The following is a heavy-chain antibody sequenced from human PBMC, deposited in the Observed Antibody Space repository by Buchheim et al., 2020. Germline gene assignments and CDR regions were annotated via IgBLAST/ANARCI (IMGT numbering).Heavy chain of an antibody. CDR3: AKDGPIPFRIAAAGIFDY. CDR2: ISYDGSNK. CDR1: GFTFSSYG. V-gene: IGHV3-30*18. Sequence: QVQLVESGGGVVQPGRSLKLSCAASGFTFSSYGMHWVRQAPGKGLEWVAVISYDGSNKYYADSVKGRFTISRDNSKNTLYLQMNSLRAEDTAVYYCAKDGPIPFRIAAAGIFDYWGQGTL. J-gene: IGHJ4*02. D-gene: IGHD6-13*01.